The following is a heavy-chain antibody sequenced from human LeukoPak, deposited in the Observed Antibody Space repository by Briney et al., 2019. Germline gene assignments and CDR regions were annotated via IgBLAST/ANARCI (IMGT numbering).Heavy chain of an antibody. J-gene: IGHJ4*02. V-gene: IGHV4-4*07. CDR1: GGSISSYY. D-gene: IGHD2-15*01. CDR2: IYTSGST. Sequence: SETLSLTCTVSGGSISSYYWSWIRQPAGKGLEWIGRIYTSGSTNYNPSLKSRVTISVDTSKNQFSLKLSSVTAADTAVYYCARSIRRLGGSCYFDYWGQGTLVTVSS. CDR3: ARSIRRLGGSCYFDY.